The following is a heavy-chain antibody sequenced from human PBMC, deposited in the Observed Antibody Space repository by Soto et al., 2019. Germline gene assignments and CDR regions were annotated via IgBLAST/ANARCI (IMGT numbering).Heavy chain of an antibody. CDR3: ARGPYYYETPFWYFDL. D-gene: IGHD3-22*01. CDR1: GGSISSGGYS. J-gene: IGHJ2*01. CDR2: IYHSGST. V-gene: IGHV4-30-2*01. Sequence: QLQLQESGSGLVKPSQTLSLTCAVSGGSISSGGYSWSWIRQPPGKGLEWIGYIYHSGSTYYNPSLKSRVPISVDRSKHQCSLKLSSVTAADTAVYYCARGPYYYETPFWYFDLWGRGTLITVSS.